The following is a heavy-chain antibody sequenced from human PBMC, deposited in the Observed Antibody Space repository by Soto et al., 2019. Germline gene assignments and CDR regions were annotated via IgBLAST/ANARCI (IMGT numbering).Heavy chain of an antibody. CDR1: GGVFRNYA. Sequence: QVQLVQSGAEVKKPGSSVKVSCKASGGVFRNYAINWVRQAPGQGLEWMGGIIPVFGTADYPQKFQGRVTITADESATTAYMDLTSLKTEDTAVYFCARGRGGSYSFDAWGQGTLVTVAS. CDR3: ARGRGGSYSFDA. D-gene: IGHD1-26*01. CDR2: IIPVFGTA. V-gene: IGHV1-69*01. J-gene: IGHJ5*02.